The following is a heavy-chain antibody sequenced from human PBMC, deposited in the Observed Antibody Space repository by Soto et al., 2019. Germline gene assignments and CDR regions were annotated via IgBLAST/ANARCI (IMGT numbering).Heavy chain of an antibody. J-gene: IGHJ4*02. CDR2: IYYSGST. CDR3: AREGGIVGATAADY. D-gene: IGHD1-26*01. Sequence: QVQLQESGPGLVKPSQTLSLTCTVSGGSISSGGYYWSWIRQHPGKGLEWIGYIYYSGSTYYNPSLQSRVTISVEPSKNQFSLKLSSVTAADTAVYYCAREGGIVGATAADYWGQGTLVTVSS. CDR1: GGSISSGGYY. V-gene: IGHV4-31*03.